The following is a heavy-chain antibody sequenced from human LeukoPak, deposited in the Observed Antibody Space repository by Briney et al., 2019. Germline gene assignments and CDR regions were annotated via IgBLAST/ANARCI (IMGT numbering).Heavy chain of an antibody. D-gene: IGHD6-19*01. J-gene: IGHJ4*02. V-gene: IGHV3-7*01. CDR3: AVPSSGWYRGKIDY. Sequence: PGGSLRLSCAASGFTFSSYWMSWVRQAPGKGLEWVANIKQDGSEKYYVDSVKGRFTISRDNAKNSLYLQMNSLRAEDTAVYYCAVPSSGWYRGKIDYWGQGTLVTVSS. CDR2: IKQDGSEK. CDR1: GFTFSSYW.